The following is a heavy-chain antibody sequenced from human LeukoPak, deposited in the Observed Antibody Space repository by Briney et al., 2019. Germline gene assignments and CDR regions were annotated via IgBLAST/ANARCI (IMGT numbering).Heavy chain of an antibody. D-gene: IGHD1-20*01. V-gene: IGHV1-69*01. Sequence: ASVKASCKASGGTFSSYAISWVRQAPGQGLEWMGGIIPIFGTANYAQKFQGRVTITADESTSTAYMELSSLRSEDTAVYYCARSYNWKDWFDPWGQGTLVTVSS. CDR2: IIPIFGTA. CDR3: ARSYNWKDWFDP. CDR1: GGTFSSYA. J-gene: IGHJ5*02.